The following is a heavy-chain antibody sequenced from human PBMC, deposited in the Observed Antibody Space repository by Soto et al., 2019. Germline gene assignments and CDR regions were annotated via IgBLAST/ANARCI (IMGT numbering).Heavy chain of an antibody. V-gene: IGHV4-39*01. J-gene: IGHJ3*01. CDR2: IFYGGTT. D-gene: IGHD3-3*01. CDR3: ARRVARYLEWSNDVFAF. CDR1: AGCISSTIYY. Sequence: QLQLQESSPGLVKPSETLSPTCTVSAGCISSTIYYGRWIRQPPAKGLEWFGSIFYGGTTYYNPSLKSRVTISADTSKNRFSVELSSMNVAVTAVYYCARRVARYLEWSNDVFAFTGGGTMDTVSS.